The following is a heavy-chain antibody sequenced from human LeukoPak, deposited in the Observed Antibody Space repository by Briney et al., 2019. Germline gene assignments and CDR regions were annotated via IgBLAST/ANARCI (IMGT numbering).Heavy chain of an antibody. J-gene: IGHJ6*03. D-gene: IGHD2/OR15-2a*01. CDR2: ISSSSSHK. Sequence: PGGSLRLSCAASGFTFSSYSMNWVRQAPGKGLEWVSSISSSSSHKYYADSVKGRFTISRDNAKNSLYLQMNSLRAEDTAVYYCAKDAGYFADYYYMDVWGKGTTVTVSS. V-gene: IGHV3-21*01. CDR1: GFTFSSYS. CDR3: AKDAGYFADYYYMDV.